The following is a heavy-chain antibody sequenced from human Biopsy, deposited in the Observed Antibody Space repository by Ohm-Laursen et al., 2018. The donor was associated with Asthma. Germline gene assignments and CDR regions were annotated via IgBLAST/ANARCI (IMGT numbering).Heavy chain of an antibody. CDR3: ARKAGSCISRTCYSLDF. V-gene: IGHV1-69*13. J-gene: IGHJ4*02. CDR2: INSVFGTT. CDR1: GGTFNTYV. D-gene: IGHD2-2*01. Sequence: SVTVSCKSLGGTFNTYVIGWARQAPRQGLEWLGVINSVFGTTTYPQKFPDRVTITADDSTSTVYMELSSLRSEDTAVYYCARKAGSCISRTCYSLDFWGQGTLVTVSS.